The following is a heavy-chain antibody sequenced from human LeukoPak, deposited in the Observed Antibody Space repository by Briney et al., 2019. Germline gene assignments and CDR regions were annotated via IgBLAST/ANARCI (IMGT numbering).Heavy chain of an antibody. CDR1: GYTFTSYD. CDR3: AKSEMGGGVKFDY. V-gene: IGHV1-8*01. J-gene: IGHJ4*02. D-gene: IGHD3-16*01. CDR2: MNPDSGAT. Sequence: ASVKVSGKASGYTFTSYDINWVRQATGQGLEWMGWMNPDSGATGYEQKFQGRVTMTRDTSISTAYLELTSLTSEDTAVYYCAKSEMGGGVKFDYWGQGTLVTVSS.